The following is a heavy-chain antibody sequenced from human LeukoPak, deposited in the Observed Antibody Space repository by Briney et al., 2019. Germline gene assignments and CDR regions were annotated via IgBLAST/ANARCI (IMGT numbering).Heavy chain of an antibody. CDR1: GFTFSSYA. J-gene: IGHJ4*02. CDR2: ISYDGSNK. Sequence: PGGSLRLSCAASGFTFSSYAMHWVRQLPGKGLEWVAVISYDGSNKYYAESVKGRFTISRENSKNTLYLQMNSLRAEDTAVYYCARERKDYYYDSSGYFDYWGQGTLVTVSS. CDR3: ARERKDYYYDSSGYFDY. V-gene: IGHV3-30-3*01. D-gene: IGHD3-22*01.